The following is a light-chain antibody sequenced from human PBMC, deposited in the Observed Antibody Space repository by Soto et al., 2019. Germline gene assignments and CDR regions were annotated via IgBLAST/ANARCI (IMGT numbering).Light chain of an antibody. V-gene: IGLV2-14*01. CDR2: GVT. Sequence: QSALTQPASVSGSPGQSITISCTGTSSDVGAYNYVYWYQQYPGKAPKLMIYGVTNRRSGVSNRFSGSKTGNTASLTISGLQAEDEADYYCFSHRGGDSHVFGTGTKLTVL. CDR1: SSDVGAYNY. CDR3: FSHRGGDSHV. J-gene: IGLJ1*01.